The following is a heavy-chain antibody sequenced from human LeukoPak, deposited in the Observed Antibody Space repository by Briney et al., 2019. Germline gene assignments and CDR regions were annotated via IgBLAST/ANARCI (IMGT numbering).Heavy chain of an antibody. J-gene: IGHJ6*02. CDR3: AKDKGLMTKISANYQYYGLDV. Sequence: GGSLTLSCAASGFTFSSYVLHWVRQAPGKGLDWVAVISHDGGHKYYGDSVKGRFTISRDNLKNTLWLQMSSLRADDTAIYYCAKDKGLMTKISANYQYYGLDVWGQGTTVTV. CDR1: GFTFSSYV. V-gene: IGHV3-30*18. CDR2: ISHDGGHK.